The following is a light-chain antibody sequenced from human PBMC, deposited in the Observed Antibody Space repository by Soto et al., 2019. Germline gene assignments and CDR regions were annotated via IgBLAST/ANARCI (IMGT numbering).Light chain of an antibody. CDR2: KAS. CDR3: QQYSEYPWT. J-gene: IGKJ1*01. V-gene: IGKV1-5*03. Sequence: DIQMTQSPSTLSASVGDRVTITCRASQSLSSKLAWYQQRPGTAPKLFIYKASSLESGVPSRFSGSESGTESTLTISSLQPDDLATYYCQQYSEYPWTFGQGTKVEIK. CDR1: QSLSSK.